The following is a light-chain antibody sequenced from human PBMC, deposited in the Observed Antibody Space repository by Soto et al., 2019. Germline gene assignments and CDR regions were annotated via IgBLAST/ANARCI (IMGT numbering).Light chain of an antibody. CDR2: EVS. Sequence: QSALTQPASVSGSPGLSITISCTGTSSDVGGYNYVSWYQQHPGKAPKLMIYEVSNRPSGVSNRFSASKSGNTASLTISGLQAGDEADYYCSSYTSSNTLVFGGGTKLTVL. V-gene: IGLV2-14*01. CDR3: SSYTSSNTLV. J-gene: IGLJ2*01. CDR1: SSDVGGYNY.